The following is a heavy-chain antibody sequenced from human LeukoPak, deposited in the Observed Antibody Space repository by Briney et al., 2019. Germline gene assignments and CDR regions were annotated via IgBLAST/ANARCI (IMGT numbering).Heavy chain of an antibody. Sequence: GGSLRLSCAASGFTFSNFAVSWVRQAPGKGLEWVSSISSGSTYIYYADSLKGRFTISRDNAKNSLYLQMNSLRAEDTAVYYCARGLARVSWYFDLWGRGTLVTVSS. CDR2: ISSGSTYI. J-gene: IGHJ2*01. CDR3: ARGLARVSWYFDL. CDR1: GFTFSNFA. V-gene: IGHV3-21*01. D-gene: IGHD3-22*01.